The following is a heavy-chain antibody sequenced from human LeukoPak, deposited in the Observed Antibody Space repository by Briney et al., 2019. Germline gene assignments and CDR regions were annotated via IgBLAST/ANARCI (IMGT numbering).Heavy chain of an antibody. Sequence: GGSLRLSCVASGFTFTDFWMSWVRQAPGKGLEWVANIKQDGSEKYYVDSVKGRFTISRDNAKNSVYLQTDSLRDEDTAVYYCARSFHGYWGQGTLVTVSS. CDR2: IKQDGSEK. CDR1: GFTFTDFW. J-gene: IGHJ4*02. V-gene: IGHV3-7*01. CDR3: ARSFHGY.